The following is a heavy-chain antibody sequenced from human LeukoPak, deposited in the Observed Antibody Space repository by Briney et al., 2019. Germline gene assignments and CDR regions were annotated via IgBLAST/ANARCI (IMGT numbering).Heavy chain of an antibody. V-gene: IGHV3-30*02. CDR3: AKDLGSFDY. Sequence: GSLRLSCAASGFTFSTYALTWVRQAPGKGLEWVAFIRYDGSNKYYADSVKGRITISRDNSKNTLYLQMNSLRAEDTAVYYCAKDLGSFDYWGQGTLVTVSS. CDR1: GFTFSTYA. J-gene: IGHJ4*02. CDR2: IRYDGSNK.